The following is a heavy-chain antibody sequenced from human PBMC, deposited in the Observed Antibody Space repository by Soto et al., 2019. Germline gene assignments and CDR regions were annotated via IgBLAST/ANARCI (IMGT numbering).Heavy chain of an antibody. V-gene: IGHV4-59*01. CDR3: AVSTLLYCSGGSCYDDAFDI. CDR2: IYYSGST. CDR1: GGSISSYY. J-gene: IGHJ3*02. Sequence: SETLSLTCTVSGGSISSYYCSLIRQPPGKGLVWIGYIYYSGSTNYNPSLKSRVTISVDTSKNQFSLKLSSVTAADTAVYYCAVSTLLYCSGGSCYDDAFDIWGQGTMVTVSS. D-gene: IGHD2-15*01.